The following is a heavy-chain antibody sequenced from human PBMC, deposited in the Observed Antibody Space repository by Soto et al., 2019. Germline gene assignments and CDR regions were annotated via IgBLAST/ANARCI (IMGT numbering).Heavy chain of an antibody. CDR2: IIPILGIA. J-gene: IGHJ5*02. D-gene: IGHD6-6*01. CDR1: GGTFSSYT. CDR3: ARVEVIAASNWFDP. V-gene: IGHV1-69*02. Sequence: ASVKVSCKASGGTFSSYTISWVRQAPGQGLEWMGRIIPILGIANYAQKFQGRVTITADKSTSTAYMELSSLRSEDTAVYYCARVEVIAASNWFDPWGQGTLVTVSS.